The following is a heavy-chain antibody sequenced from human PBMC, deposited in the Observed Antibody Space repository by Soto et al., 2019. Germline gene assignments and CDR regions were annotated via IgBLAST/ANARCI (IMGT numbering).Heavy chain of an antibody. CDR3: AKDPPRYCSSTSCYPI. CDR1: GFTFSSYA. D-gene: IGHD2-2*01. J-gene: IGHJ3*02. Sequence: EVQLLESGGGLVQPGGSLRLSCAASGFTFSSYAMSWVRQAPGKGLEWVSAISGSGGSTYYADSVKGRFTISRDNSKNTLYLQMNSLRAEDTAVYYCAKDPPRYCSSTSCYPIWGQGTMVTVSS. CDR2: ISGSGGST. V-gene: IGHV3-23*01.